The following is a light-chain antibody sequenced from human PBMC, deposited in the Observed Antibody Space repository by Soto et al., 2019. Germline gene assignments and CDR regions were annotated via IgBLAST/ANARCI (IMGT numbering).Light chain of an antibody. CDR3: QQYNSYSRT. J-gene: IGKJ1*01. Sequence: EIQMTQSASAVSASVGDRATITCRASQSISSWLAWYQQKPGKAPKLLIYKASSLESGVPSRFSGSGSGTEFTLTISSLQPDDFATYYCQQYNSYSRTFGQGTKVDIK. CDR1: QSISSW. CDR2: KAS. V-gene: IGKV1-5*03.